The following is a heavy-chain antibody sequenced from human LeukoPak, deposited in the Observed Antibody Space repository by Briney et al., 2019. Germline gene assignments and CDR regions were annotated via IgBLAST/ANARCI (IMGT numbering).Heavy chain of an antibody. CDR2: INPNSGGT. CDR3: ATPFSSSFRGDYYYGMDV. CDR1: GYTFTGYY. J-gene: IGHJ6*02. D-gene: IGHD6-6*01. V-gene: IGHV1-2*02. Sequence: GASVKVSCKASGYTFTGYYMHWVRQAPGQGLEWMGWINPNSGGTNYAQKFQGGVTMTRDTSISTAYMELSRLRSDDTAVYYCATPFSSSFRGDYYYGMDVWGQGTTVTVSS.